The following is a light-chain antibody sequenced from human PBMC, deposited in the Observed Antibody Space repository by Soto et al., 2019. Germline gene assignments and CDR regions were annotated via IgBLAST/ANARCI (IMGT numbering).Light chain of an antibody. J-gene: IGKJ2*01. CDR2: GAS. V-gene: IGKV3-15*01. Sequence: EIVMTQSPATLSVSPGERVTLSCRASQSVSDKLAWFQHKPGQAPRLLMYGASIRATGFPARFSGSGSGTVFTLTISSLQSEDFAVYYCQQYHNWPPFTFGQGTKLEIK. CDR3: QQYHNWPPFT. CDR1: QSVSDK.